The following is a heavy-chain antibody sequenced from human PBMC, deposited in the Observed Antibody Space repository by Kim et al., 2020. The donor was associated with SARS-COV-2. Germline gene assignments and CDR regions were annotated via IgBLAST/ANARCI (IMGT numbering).Heavy chain of an antibody. CDR2: IYYSGST. D-gene: IGHD3-3*01. J-gene: IGHJ6*03. V-gene: IGHV4-59*01. Sequence: SETLSLTCTVSGGSISSYYWSWIRQPPGKGLEWIGYIYYSGSTNYNPSLKSRVTISVDTSKNQFSLKLSSVTAADTAVYYCASTKKGDFWSGYNYYYYYYMDVWGKGTTVTVSS. CDR1: GGSISSYY. CDR3: ASTKKGDFWSGYNYYYYYYMDV.